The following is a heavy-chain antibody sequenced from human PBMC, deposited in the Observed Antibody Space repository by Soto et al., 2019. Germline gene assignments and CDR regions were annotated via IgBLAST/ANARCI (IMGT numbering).Heavy chain of an antibody. CDR3: AREDIVVVPAALRVERHPVFDY. CDR1: GFTFSSYG. J-gene: IGHJ4*02. D-gene: IGHD2-2*01. CDR2: IWYDGSNK. V-gene: IGHV3-33*01. Sequence: PGGSLRLSCAASGFTFSSYGMHWVRQAPGKGLGWVAVIWYDGSNKYYADSVKGRFTISRDNSRNTLYLQMNSLRAEDTAVYYCAREDIVVVPAALRVERHPVFDYWGQGTLVTVSS.